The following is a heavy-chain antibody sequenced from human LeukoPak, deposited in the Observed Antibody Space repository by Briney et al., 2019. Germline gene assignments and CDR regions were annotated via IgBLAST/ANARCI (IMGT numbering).Heavy chain of an antibody. D-gene: IGHD6-19*01. CDR3: TTSPQWLEN. CDR1: GFSFSHAW. CDR2: IQSETDGGTT. V-gene: IGHV3-15*01. Sequence: GSLRLSCAASGFSFSHAWMTWVRQAPGKGLEWIGRIQSETDGGTTDYAAPVKGRFTISRDDSKNMLYLQMNSLKNEDTAVYYCTTSPQWLENWGQGTLVTVSP. J-gene: IGHJ4*02.